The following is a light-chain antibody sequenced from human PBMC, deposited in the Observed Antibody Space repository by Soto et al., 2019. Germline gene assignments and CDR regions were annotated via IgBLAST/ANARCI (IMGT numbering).Light chain of an antibody. CDR1: SSDVGGYDY. V-gene: IGLV2-14*01. CDR3: SSYTSSNTLT. CDR2: DVT. Sequence: QSALTQPASVSGSPGQSITISCTGTSSDVGGYDYVSWYQQHPGKVPKLIIYDVTNRPSGVSNRFSGSKSGNTASLTISGLQADDDADYYCSSYTSSNTLTFGGGTKLTVL. J-gene: IGLJ2*01.